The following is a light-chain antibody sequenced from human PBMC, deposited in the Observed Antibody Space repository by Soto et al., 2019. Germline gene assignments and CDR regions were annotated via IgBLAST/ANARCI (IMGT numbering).Light chain of an antibody. J-gene: IGLJ3*02. CDR1: SSNIGAGYD. CDR2: GNS. V-gene: IGLV1-40*01. CDR3: QSYDSSLSGWV. Sequence: HSVLTQPPSVSGAPGQRVTISCTGSSSNIGAGYDVHWYQQLPGTAPKLLIYGNSNRPSGVPDRFSGSKSGTSASLAITGLQAEDEADYSCQSYDSSLSGWVFGGGTKVTVL.